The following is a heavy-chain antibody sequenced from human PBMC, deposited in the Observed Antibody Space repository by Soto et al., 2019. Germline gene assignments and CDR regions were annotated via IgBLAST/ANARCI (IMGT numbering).Heavy chain of an antibody. Sequence: QVQLVQSGPEVRKSGSSVRVSCKATGGTVSSHAVSWVRLAPGQGLEWIGGIIPMFGTPTYAQKFQGGVTISANASTSTVFVDLSSLRSEETAVYYCARSRIMAEFNEYGGNYHGFDIWGQGTMVTVSS. CDR2: IIPMFGTP. D-gene: IGHD4-17*01. CDR3: ARSRIMAEFNEYGGNYHGFDI. CDR1: GGTVSSHA. V-gene: IGHV1-69*01. J-gene: IGHJ3*02.